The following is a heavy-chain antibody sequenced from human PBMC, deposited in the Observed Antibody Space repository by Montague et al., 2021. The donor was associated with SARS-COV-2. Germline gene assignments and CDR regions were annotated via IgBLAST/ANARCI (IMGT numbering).Heavy chain of an antibody. CDR1: DGSFSDYS. D-gene: IGHD3-22*01. CDR2: INHRGST. CDR3: ARGRQHINMIVVVVTGGEYCFDF. J-gene: IGHJ4*02. V-gene: IGHV4-34*01. Sequence: SETLSLTCAVYDGSFSDYSWTWIRQPPGKGLEWIGEINHRGSTNYNPSPKSRVTISVDTSKNQFSLKMTSVTAADTAVYYCARGRQHINMIVVVVTGGEYCFDFWGQGTLVAVPS.